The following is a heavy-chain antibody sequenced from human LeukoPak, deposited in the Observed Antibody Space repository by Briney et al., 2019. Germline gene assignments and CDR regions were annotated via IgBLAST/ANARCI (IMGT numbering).Heavy chain of an antibody. CDR2: ISYDGSNK. CDR3: AKGGSSSWTINSYWYFDL. Sequence: GRSLRLSCAASGFTFSSYGMHWVRQAPGKGLEWVAVISYDGSNKYYADSVKGRFTISRDNSKNTLYLQMNSLRAEDTAVYYCAKGGSSSWTINSYWYFDLWGRGTLVTVSS. V-gene: IGHV3-30*18. D-gene: IGHD6-13*01. CDR1: GFTFSSYG. J-gene: IGHJ2*01.